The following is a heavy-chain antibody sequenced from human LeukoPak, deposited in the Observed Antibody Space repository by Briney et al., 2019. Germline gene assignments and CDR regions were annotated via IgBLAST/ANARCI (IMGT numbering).Heavy chain of an antibody. CDR1: GFNFSDYY. V-gene: IGHV3-23*01. CDR3: AKDVTYDSSGYYYAETRYFDY. J-gene: IGHJ4*02. Sequence: GGSLRLSCAASGFNFSDYYMSWIRQAPGKGLEWVSAISGSGGSTYYADSVKGRFTISRDNSKNTLYLQMNSLRAEDTAVYYCAKDVTYDSSGYYYAETRYFDYWGQGTLVTVSS. CDR2: ISGSGGST. D-gene: IGHD3-22*01.